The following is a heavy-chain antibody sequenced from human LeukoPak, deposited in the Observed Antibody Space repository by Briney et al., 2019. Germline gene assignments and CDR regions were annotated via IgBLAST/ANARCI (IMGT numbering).Heavy chain of an antibody. Sequence: PGGSLRLSCAASGFTFSSYSMTWVRQAPGKGLEWASCITSGRTTYYADSVKARFTISRDNAKNSLYLQMNSLRAEDTAVYYCARDRLPVDYWGQGTLVTVSS. CDR3: ARDRLPVDY. J-gene: IGHJ4*02. CDR1: GFTFSSYS. CDR2: ITSGRTT. V-gene: IGHV3-48*01.